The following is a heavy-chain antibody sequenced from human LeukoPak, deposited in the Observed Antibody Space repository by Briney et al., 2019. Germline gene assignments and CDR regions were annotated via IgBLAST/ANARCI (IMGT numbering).Heavy chain of an antibody. CDR3: AKGGYYDLDAFDI. J-gene: IGHJ3*02. CDR2: INWNGGST. CDR1: GFTFDDSV. D-gene: IGHD1-26*01. Sequence: PGGSLRLSCAASGFTFDDSVMSWVRQAPGKGLEWVSSINWNGGSTGYADSVKVRFTISRDNAKNSLYLQMNSLRAEDTALYYCAKGGYYDLDAFDIWGQGTMVTVSS. V-gene: IGHV3-20*04.